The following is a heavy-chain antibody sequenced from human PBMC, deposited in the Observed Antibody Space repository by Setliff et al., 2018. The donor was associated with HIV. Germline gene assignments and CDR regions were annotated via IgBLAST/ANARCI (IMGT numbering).Heavy chain of an antibody. V-gene: IGHV1-18*01. J-gene: IGHJ6*02. CDR2: ISTYNGNT. CDR1: GYTFTTYG. D-gene: IGHD5-18*01. Sequence: ASVKVSCKASGYTFTTYGITWVRQAPGQGLEWMGWISTYNGNTNYAQKFQGRVTMTTVTSTSTAYMELRSLRSDDTAVYYCARSYIAFLSTWYYGMDVWGQGTTVTVSS. CDR3: ARSYIAFLSTWYYGMDV.